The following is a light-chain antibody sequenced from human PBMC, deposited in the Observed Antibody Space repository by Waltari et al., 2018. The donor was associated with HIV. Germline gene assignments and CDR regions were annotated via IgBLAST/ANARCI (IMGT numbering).Light chain of an antibody. J-gene: IGLJ3*02. V-gene: IGLV1-40*01. CDR1: SSNIGIGYD. CDR2: DNT. Sequence: QSVLAQPPSVSGAPGQRVTISCTGSSSNIGIGYDVHWYQPLPGTAPRLLIYDNTNRPSGVPDRFSGSRSGTSASLAITGLQAEDEGDYFCQSYDSSLGGRVFGGGTKLTVL. CDR3: QSYDSSLGGRV.